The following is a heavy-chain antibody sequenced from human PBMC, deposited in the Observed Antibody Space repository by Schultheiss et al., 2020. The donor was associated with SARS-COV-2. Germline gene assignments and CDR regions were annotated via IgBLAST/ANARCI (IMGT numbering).Heavy chain of an antibody. CDR3: AKGPDYYYDSSGAFDY. CDR1: GFTFSSYA. Sequence: GGSLRLFCAASGFTFSSYAMSWVRQAPGKGLEWVSAISGSGGSTYYADSVKGRFTISRDNSKNTLYLQMNSLRAEDTAVYYCAKGPDYYYDSSGAFDYWGQGTLVTVSS. J-gene: IGHJ4*02. V-gene: IGHV3-23*01. CDR2: ISGSGGST. D-gene: IGHD3-22*01.